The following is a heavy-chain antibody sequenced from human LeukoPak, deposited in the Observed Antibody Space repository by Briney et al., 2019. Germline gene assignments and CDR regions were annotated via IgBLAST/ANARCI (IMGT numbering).Heavy chain of an antibody. CDR3: VKDRSGYHAYSFDV. CDR1: GLTFDDYA. V-gene: IGHV3-9*01. CDR2: INWNSGRI. J-gene: IGHJ3*01. D-gene: IGHD5-18*01. Sequence: GRSLRLSCAASGLTFDDYAMHWVRQAPGQGLEWVSGINWNSGRIGYADSVRGRFTISRDNAKNSLFLQMNSLKVEDTALYYCVKDRSGYHAYSFDVWGQGTMVTVSS.